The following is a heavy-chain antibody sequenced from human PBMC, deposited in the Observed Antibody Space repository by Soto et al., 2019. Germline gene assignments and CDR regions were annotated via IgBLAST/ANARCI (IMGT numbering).Heavy chain of an antibody. Sequence: SETLSLTCAVSGGSISSGGYSWSWIRQPPGKGLEWIGYIYHSGSTYYNPSLKSRVTISVDRSKNQFSLKLSSVTAADTAVYYCARGAKGIQLWLQDNWFDPWGQGTLVTVSS. CDR2: IYHSGST. CDR3: ARGAKGIQLWLQDNWFDP. V-gene: IGHV4-30-2*01. J-gene: IGHJ5*02. D-gene: IGHD5-18*01. CDR1: GGSISSGGYS.